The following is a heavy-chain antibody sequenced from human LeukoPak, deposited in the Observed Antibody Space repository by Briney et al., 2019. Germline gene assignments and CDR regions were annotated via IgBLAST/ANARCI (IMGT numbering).Heavy chain of an antibody. V-gene: IGHV3-21*01. CDR3: ARDNGVGAALTYFDY. Sequence: GGSLRLSCAASGFTFSSYSMNWVRQAPGKGLEWVSSISSSSSYIYYADSVKGRFTISRDNAKNSLYLQMNSLRAEDTAVYYCARDNGVGAALTYFDYWGQGTLVTV. CDR2: ISSSSSYI. CDR1: GFTFSSYS. D-gene: IGHD1-26*01. J-gene: IGHJ4*02.